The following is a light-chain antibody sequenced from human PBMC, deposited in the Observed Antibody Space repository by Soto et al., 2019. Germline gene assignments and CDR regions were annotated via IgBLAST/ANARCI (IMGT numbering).Light chain of an antibody. CDR3: QQYNVYSWT. CDR2: EAS. Sequence: DIHMTQSPSTLSASVGDRVTITCLASQNINSWFAWYQQKPGKAPKLLIYEASSLEKGVPARFGGSGSGTEFTLTISSLHPDDFATYYCQQYNVYSWTFGQGTKVDIK. J-gene: IGKJ1*01. V-gene: IGKV1-5*03. CDR1: QNINSW.